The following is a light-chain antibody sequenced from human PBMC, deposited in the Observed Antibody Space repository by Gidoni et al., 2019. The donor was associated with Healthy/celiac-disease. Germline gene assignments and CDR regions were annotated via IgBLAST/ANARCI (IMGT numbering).Light chain of an antibody. J-gene: IGKJ1*01. CDR3: MQARQTPVT. Sequence: DIVMSKSSLSLPVTPGEPASIPCRSSRGLLHSNGYNYLDRHRQKPGQPPQLLSELGSNRTSGVTDRFSGSGSGTDFTLKISGVEAEDVGVYYCMQARQTPVTFXXXTRVDIK. CDR2: LGS. CDR1: RGLLHSNGYNY. V-gene: IGKV2-28*01.